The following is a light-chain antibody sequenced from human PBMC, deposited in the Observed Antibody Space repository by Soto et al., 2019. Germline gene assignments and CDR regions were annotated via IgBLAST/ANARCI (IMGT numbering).Light chain of an antibody. CDR3: SSFAGGGNPVL. CDR2: EVT. J-gene: IGLJ2*01. Sequence: QSALTQPPSASGSLGQSVTISCTGTSSDVGGYNYVSWHQQHPGIAPKVMIYEVTKWPPGVPDRFSGSKSGNTASLTVSGLQAEDEADYYCSSFAGGGNPVLLGGGTKLTVL. CDR1: SSDVGGYNY. V-gene: IGLV2-8*01.